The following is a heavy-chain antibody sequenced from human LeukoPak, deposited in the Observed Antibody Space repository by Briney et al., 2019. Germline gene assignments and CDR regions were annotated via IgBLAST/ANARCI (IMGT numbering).Heavy chain of an antibody. Sequence: GASVKVSCKASGYTFTSYDINWVRQATGQGLEWMGWMNPNSGNTDYAQKFQGRVTITRNTSISAAYMELSSLRSEDTAVYYCARGPGYCSSTSCYRGGWFDPWGQGTLVTVSS. CDR3: ARGPGYCSSTSCYRGGWFDP. CDR1: GYTFTSYD. J-gene: IGHJ5*02. CDR2: MNPNSGNT. D-gene: IGHD2-2*02. V-gene: IGHV1-8*03.